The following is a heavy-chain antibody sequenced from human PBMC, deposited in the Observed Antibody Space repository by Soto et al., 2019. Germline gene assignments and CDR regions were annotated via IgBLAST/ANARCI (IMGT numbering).Heavy chain of an antibody. CDR2: IWYDGSNK. CDR1: GFTFSSYG. J-gene: IGHJ4*02. CDR3: ARDKSRVGGDAFSFLVY. D-gene: IGHD3-10*01. V-gene: IGHV3-33*01. Sequence: QVQLVESGGGVVQPGRSLRHSCAAAGFTFSSYGMHWVRQAPGKGLEWVAVIWYDGSNKYYADSVKGRFTISRDNSKNTLYLQMNSLRAEDTAVYYCARDKSRVGGDAFSFLVYWGQGTLVTVSS.